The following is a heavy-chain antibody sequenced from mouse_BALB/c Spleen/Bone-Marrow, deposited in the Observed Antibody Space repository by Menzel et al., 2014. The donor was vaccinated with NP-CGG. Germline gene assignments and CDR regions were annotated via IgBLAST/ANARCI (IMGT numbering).Heavy chain of an antibody. D-gene: IGHD1-3*01. CDR3: ARSGNFFDY. J-gene: IGHJ2*01. V-gene: IGHV3-2*02. CDR2: ITSSGRT. CDR1: GYSITSGFA. Sequence: EVKVIESGPGLVKPSQSLSLTCTVTGYSITSGFAWNWIRQFPGNNLEWMGYITSSGRTSYHPSLKGRISITRDTSKNQFFLQLNSVTTEDTATYYCARSGNFFDYWGQGTTLTVSS.